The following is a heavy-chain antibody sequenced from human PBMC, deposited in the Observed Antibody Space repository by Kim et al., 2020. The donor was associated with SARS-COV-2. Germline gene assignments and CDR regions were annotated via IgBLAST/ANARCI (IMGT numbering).Heavy chain of an antibody. V-gene: IGHV4-39*01. D-gene: IGHD2-2*01. Sequence: SETLSLTCTVSGGSISSSSYYWGWIRQPPGKGLEWIGSIYYSGSTYYNPSLKSRVTISVDTSKNQFSLKLSSVTAADTAVYYCARLHCSSTSCYALLGTTNFDYWGQGTLVTVSS. J-gene: IGHJ4*02. CDR2: IYYSGST. CDR1: GGSISSSSYY. CDR3: ARLHCSSTSCYALLGTTNFDY.